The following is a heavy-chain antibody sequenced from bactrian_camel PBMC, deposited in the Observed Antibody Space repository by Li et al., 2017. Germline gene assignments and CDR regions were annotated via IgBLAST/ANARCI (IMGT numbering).Heavy chain of an antibody. Sequence: HVQLVESGGGSVQVGGSLRLACASSLTMFSSRCMTWFRQAPGKEREGVAGLHKSGSSTSYALSVKGRFTISRDNGANILYLQMDDLKPEDTAMYYCASRPLDSSYLCTAAGLSPHSFDSWGQGTQVTVS. J-gene: IGHJ6*01. CDR2: LHKSGSST. CDR1: LTMFSSRC. CDR3: ASRPLDSSYLCTAAGLSPHSFDS. D-gene: IGHD1*01. V-gene: IGHV3S26*01.